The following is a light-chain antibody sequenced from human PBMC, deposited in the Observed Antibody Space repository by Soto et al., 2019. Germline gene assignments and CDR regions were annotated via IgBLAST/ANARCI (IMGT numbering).Light chain of an antibody. CDR1: QSVSSY. V-gene: IGKV3-11*01. J-gene: IGKJ5*01. Sequence: IVLTQSAATLSLSPGERATLSCRASQSVSSYLAWYQQKPGQAPRLLIYDASNRATGIPARFSGSGSGTDFTLTISSLEPEDFAVYYCQQRSNWPPITFGQRTRLEIK. CDR2: DAS. CDR3: QQRSNWPPIT.